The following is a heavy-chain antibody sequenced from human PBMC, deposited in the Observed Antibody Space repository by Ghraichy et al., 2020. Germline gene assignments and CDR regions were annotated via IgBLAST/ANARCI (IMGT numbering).Heavy chain of an antibody. D-gene: IGHD6-6*01. J-gene: IGHJ6*02. CDR1: GGSFSSYV. V-gene: IGHV1-69*13. Sequence: SVKVSCKASGGSFSSYVISWVRQAPGQGLEWMGGIIPIFGTANYAQKFQGRVTITADGSTSTAYMELSSLRSEDTAVYYCARASVIAARPYYYYNVMDFWGQGTTVTVSS. CDR2: IIPIFGTA. CDR3: ARASVIAARPYYYYNVMDF.